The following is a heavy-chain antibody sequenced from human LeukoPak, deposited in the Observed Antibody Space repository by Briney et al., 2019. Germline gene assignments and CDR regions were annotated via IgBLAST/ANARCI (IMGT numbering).Heavy chain of an antibody. CDR3: ARHTGTTRYYYYMDV. Sequence: SETLSLTCTVSGGSISSYYWSWIRQPPGKGLEWIGYIYYSGSTNYNPSLKSRVTISVDTSKSQFSLKLRSVTAADTAVYYCARHTGTTRYYYYMDVWGKGTTVTVSS. J-gene: IGHJ6*03. CDR2: IYYSGST. V-gene: IGHV4-59*08. CDR1: GGSISSYY. D-gene: IGHD4-11*01.